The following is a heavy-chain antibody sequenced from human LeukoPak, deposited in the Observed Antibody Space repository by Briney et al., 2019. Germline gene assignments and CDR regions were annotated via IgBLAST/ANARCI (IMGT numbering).Heavy chain of an antibody. CDR2: ISAYNGNT. Sequence: ASVKVSCKASGYTFTSYGISWVRQAPGQGLEWMGWISAYNGNTNYAQKLQGRVTMTTDTSTSTAYMELRSLRSDDTAVYYCAKREYQLLYSDWFDPWGQGTLVTVSS. CDR1: GYTFTSYG. D-gene: IGHD2-2*02. CDR3: AKREYQLLYSDWFDP. V-gene: IGHV1-18*01. J-gene: IGHJ5*02.